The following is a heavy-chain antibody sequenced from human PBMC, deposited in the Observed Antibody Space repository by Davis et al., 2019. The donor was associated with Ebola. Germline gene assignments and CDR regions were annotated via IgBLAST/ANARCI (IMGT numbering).Heavy chain of an antibody. V-gene: IGHV4-59*01. CDR2: LHYSGST. Sequence: MPGGSLRLSCTVSGGSITTYYWGWIRQSPGKGLEWIGYLHYSGSTNYNPSLKSRVTISVDTSKNQFSLKLTSVTAADTAVYYCARERVLIHGMDVWGQGTTVTVSS. CDR1: GGSITTYY. J-gene: IGHJ6*02. CDR3: ARERVLIHGMDV.